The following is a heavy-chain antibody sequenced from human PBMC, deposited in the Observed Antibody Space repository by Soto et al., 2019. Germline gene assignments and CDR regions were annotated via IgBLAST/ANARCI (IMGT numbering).Heavy chain of an antibody. Sequence: SETLSLTCAVSGTSFSGYYWSWIRQPPEKGLEWIAEINYSGSTNYNPSLKSRVTISVDTSKNQFSLKVNSVTAADTAVYYCARGRHFCAIDYWGQGTLVTVSS. V-gene: IGHV4-34*01. J-gene: IGHJ4*02. CDR2: INYSGST. CDR1: GTSFSGYY. CDR3: ARGRHFCAIDY.